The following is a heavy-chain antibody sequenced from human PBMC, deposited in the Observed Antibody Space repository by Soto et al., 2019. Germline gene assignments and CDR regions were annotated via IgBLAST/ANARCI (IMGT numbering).Heavy chain of an antibody. V-gene: IGHV3-7*03. Sequence: EVHLVESGGGLVQSGGSLRLSCAASGFTFSNHWMTWVRQAPGKGLEWVAGVTQDGSEIYYGDSVKGRFTISRDNTKNSLFLQLNSLRADDTAMCYWARLLGISSGWSYVDCWGQGPLVTVPS. CDR1: GFTFSNHW. D-gene: IGHD6-19*01. J-gene: IGHJ4*02. CDR3: ARLLGISSGWSYVDC. CDR2: VTQDGSEI.